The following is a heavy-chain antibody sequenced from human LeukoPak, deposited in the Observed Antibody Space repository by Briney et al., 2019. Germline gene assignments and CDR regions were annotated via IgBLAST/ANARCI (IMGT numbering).Heavy chain of an antibody. CDR3: ARDPGGYYDFWSGYLSATMDV. V-gene: IGHV4-38-2*02. CDR1: GYSISSGYY. CDR2: IYHSGST. J-gene: IGHJ6*03. Sequence: SETLSLTCAVSGYSISSGYYWGWIRQPPGKGLEWIGGIYHSGSTYHNPSLKSRVTISVDTSKNQFSLKLSSVTAADTAVYYCARDPGGYYDFWSGYLSATMDVWGKGTTVTVSS. D-gene: IGHD3-3*01.